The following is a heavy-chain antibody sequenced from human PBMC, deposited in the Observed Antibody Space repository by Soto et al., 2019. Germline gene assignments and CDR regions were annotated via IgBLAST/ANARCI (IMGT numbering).Heavy chain of an antibody. Sequence: QVQLQESGPGLVKPSQTLSLTCTVSGGSLSSGGYYWSWIRQHPGKGLEWIGYFFYSGATNYNPSLESRVTISADMPKNHFSLKLTSVTAADTAVYYCAIVTMARGVLNWGQGTLVTVSS. CDR2: FFYSGAT. CDR3: AIVTMARGVLN. V-gene: IGHV4-31*03. J-gene: IGHJ4*02. D-gene: IGHD3-10*01. CDR1: GGSLSSGGYY.